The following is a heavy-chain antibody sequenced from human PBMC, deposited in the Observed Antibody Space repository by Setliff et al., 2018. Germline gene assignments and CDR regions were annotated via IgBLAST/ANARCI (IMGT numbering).Heavy chain of an antibody. J-gene: IGHJ3*02. D-gene: IGHD4-17*01. Sequence: GASVKVSCKASGYTFTSYYMHWVRQAPGQGLEWMGIINPSGGSPSYAQKFQGRVTMTRDTSTSTVYMELSSLRSEDPAVYYCARVQMAYGDYSGAFDIWGQGTMVTVS. CDR2: INPSGGSP. CDR1: GYTFTSYY. V-gene: IGHV1-46*03. CDR3: ARVQMAYGDYSGAFDI.